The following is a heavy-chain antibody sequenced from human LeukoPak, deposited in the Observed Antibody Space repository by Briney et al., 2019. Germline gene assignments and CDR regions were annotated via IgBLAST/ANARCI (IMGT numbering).Heavy chain of an antibody. CDR3: AKSGREGATNY. CDR1: GFTFSSYG. Sequence: PGGSLRLSCAAPGFTFSSYGMHWVRQAPGKGLEWVAVISYDGSNKYYADSVKGRFTISRDNSKNTLYLQMNSLRAEDTAVYYCAKSGREGATNYWGQGTLVTVSS. D-gene: IGHD1-26*01. CDR2: ISYDGSNK. J-gene: IGHJ4*02. V-gene: IGHV3-30*18.